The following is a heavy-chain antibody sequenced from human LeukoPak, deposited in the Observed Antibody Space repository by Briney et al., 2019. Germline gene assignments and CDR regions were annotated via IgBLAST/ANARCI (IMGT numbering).Heavy chain of an antibody. CDR3: AKPWIGYSSSWSGVDY. CDR1: GFTFSSYG. J-gene: IGHJ4*02. V-gene: IGHV3-30*02. CDR2: IRYDGSNK. Sequence: GGSLRLSCAASGFTFSSYGMHWVRQAPGKGLEWVAFIRYDGSNKYYADSVKGRFAISRDNSKSTLYLQMNSLRAEDTAVYYCAKPWIGYSSSWSGVDYWGQGTLVTVSS. D-gene: IGHD6-13*01.